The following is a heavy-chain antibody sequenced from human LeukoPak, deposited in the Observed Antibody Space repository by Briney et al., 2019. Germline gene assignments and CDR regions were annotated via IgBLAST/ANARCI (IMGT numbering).Heavy chain of an antibody. D-gene: IGHD3-22*01. J-gene: IGHJ5*02. Sequence: ASVKVSCKASGYTFTRYYMHWVGQAPGQGREGMGWINPNSGGTNYEQKFQGRVTMTRDTSISTAYMELSRLRSDDTAVYYCARDEDYYDISGYRNCFDLWGQGTLVTVSS. CDR2: INPNSGGT. CDR1: GYTFTRYY. V-gene: IGHV1-2*02. CDR3: ARDEDYYDISGYRNCFDL.